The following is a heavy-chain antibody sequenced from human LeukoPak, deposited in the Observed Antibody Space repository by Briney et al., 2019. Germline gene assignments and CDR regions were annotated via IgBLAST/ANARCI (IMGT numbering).Heavy chain of an antibody. V-gene: IGHV3-48*01. J-gene: IGHJ4*02. Sequence: TGGSLRLSCAASGFTFSSYSMNWVRQAPGKGLEWVSYISSSSSTIYYADSVKGRFTISRDNAKNSLYLQMNSLRAEDTAVYYCVRDRGYCSGGTCYALWDYWGQGTLVTVSS. CDR3: VRDRGYCSGGTCYALWDY. CDR2: ISSSSSTI. D-gene: IGHD2-15*01. CDR1: GFTFSSYS.